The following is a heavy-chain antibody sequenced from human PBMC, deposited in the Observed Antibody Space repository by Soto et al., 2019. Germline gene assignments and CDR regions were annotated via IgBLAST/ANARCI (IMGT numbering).Heavy chain of an antibody. D-gene: IGHD7-27*01. CDR3: ARRGWGLYAGMDV. CDR2: IYYSGST. J-gene: IGHJ6*02. Sequence: SETLSLTCTVSGGSISSGGYYWSWIRQHPGKGLEWIGYIYYSGSTNYNPSLKSRVTISVDTSKNQFSLKLSSVTAADTAVYYCARRGWGLYAGMDVWGQGTTVTVSS. V-gene: IGHV4-61*08. CDR1: GGSISSGGYY.